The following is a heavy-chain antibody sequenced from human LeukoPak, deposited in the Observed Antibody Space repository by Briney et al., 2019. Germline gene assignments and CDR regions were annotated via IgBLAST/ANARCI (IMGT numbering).Heavy chain of an antibody. J-gene: IGHJ6*02. CDR3: ARVRGLSGMDV. D-gene: IGHD3-10*01. CDR1: GFTFSSYE. V-gene: IGHV3-48*03. Sequence: GGSLRLSCAASGFTFSSYEMNWVRQAPGKGLEWVSYISSSGSTIYYADSVKGRFTISRDNAKNSLYPQMNSLRAEDTAVYYCARVRGLSGMDVWGQGTTVTVSS. CDR2: ISSSGSTI.